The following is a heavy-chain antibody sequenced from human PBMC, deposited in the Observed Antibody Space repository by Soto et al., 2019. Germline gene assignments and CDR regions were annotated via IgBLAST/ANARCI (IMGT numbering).Heavy chain of an antibody. V-gene: IGHV3-30-3*01. J-gene: IGHJ4*02. Sequence: QVQLVESGGGVVQRGRSLRLSCAASGFTFSSYAMHWVRQAPGKGLEWVAVISYDGSNKYYADSVKGRFTISRDNSKNTLYLQMNSLRAEDTAVYYCARDRVTWFGELSVWGQGTLVTVSS. CDR1: GFTFSSYA. CDR2: ISYDGSNK. CDR3: ARDRVTWFGELSV. D-gene: IGHD3-10*01.